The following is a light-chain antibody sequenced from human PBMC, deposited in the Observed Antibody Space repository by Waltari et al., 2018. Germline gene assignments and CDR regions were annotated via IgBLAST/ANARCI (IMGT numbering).Light chain of an antibody. CDR2: KIS. CDR1: KSNIGNNS. CDR3: AAWDDGWSGPWV. J-gene: IGLJ3*02. Sequence: QSVLTQPPSTSATPGQRVTISCSGSKSNIGNNSVYWYQQVPGMAPKLSIYKISQRPSGVPDRFSGAKSGTSASLAISGLRSEDEATYHCAAWDDGWSGPWVFGGGTRVTVL. V-gene: IGLV1-47*01.